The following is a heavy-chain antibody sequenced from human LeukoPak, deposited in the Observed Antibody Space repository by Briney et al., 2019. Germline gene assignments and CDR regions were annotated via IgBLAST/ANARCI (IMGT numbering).Heavy chain of an antibody. CDR2: ISYDGSNK. D-gene: IGHD4-17*01. CDR3: ASVRDYSWAFDY. CDR1: GFTSSSYA. Sequence: GGSLRLSCAASGFTSSSYAMHWVRQAPGKGLEWVAVISYDGSNKYYADSVKGRFTISRDNSKNTLYLQMNSLRAEDTAVYYCASVRDYSWAFDYWGQGTLVTVSS. V-gene: IGHV3-30-3*01. J-gene: IGHJ4*02.